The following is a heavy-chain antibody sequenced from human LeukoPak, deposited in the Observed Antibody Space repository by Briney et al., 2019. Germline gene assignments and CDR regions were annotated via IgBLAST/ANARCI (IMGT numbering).Heavy chain of an antibody. CDR1: GGSFSGYY. Sequence: PSETLSLTCAVYGGSFSGYYWSWIRQPPGKGLEWIGEINHSGSTNYNPSLKSRVTISVDTSENQFSLKLSSVTAADTAVYYCARSVIPAAINAFDIWGQGTMVTVSS. CDR2: INHSGST. V-gene: IGHV4-34*01. CDR3: ARSVIPAAINAFDI. J-gene: IGHJ3*02. D-gene: IGHD2-2*01.